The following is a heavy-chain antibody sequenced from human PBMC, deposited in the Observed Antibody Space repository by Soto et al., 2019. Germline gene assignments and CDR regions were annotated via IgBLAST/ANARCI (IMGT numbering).Heavy chain of an antibody. Sequence: GGSLRLSCAASGFTFSSYDMHWVRQATGKGLEWVSAIGTAGDTYYPGSVKGRFTISRENAKNSLYLQMNSLRAEDTAVYYCARMPQLESSVRYYYYGMDVWGQGTTVTVSS. CDR2: IGTAGDT. CDR1: GFTFSSYD. D-gene: IGHD6-13*01. J-gene: IGHJ6*02. CDR3: ARMPQLESSVRYYYYGMDV. V-gene: IGHV3-13*01.